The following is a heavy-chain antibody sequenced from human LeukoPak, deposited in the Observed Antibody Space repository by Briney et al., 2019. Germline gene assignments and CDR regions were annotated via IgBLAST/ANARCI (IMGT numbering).Heavy chain of an antibody. CDR2: IYTSGST. V-gene: IGHV4-61*02. CDR1: GGSISSGSYY. D-gene: IGHD3-10*01. J-gene: IGHJ4*02. CDR3: ARVKGPSYYGSGSPLDY. Sequence: PSQTLSLTCTVSGGSISSGSYYWSWIRQPAGKGLEWSGRIYTSGSTNYNPSLKSRVTISVDTSKNQFSLKLSSVTAADTAVYYCARVKGPSYYGSGSPLDYWGQGTLVTVSS.